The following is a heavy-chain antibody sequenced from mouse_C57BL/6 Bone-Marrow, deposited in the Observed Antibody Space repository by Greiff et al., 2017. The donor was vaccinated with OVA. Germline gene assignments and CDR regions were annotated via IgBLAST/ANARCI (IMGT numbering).Heavy chain of an antibody. CDR2: IYPRSGNT. D-gene: IGHD4-1*01. Sequence: VHLVESGAELARPGASVKLSCKASGYTFTSYGISWVKQRTGQGLEWIGEIYPRSGNTYYNEKFKGKATLTADKSSSTAYMELRSLTSEDSAVYFCALANWVYYFDCWGQGTTLTVSA. V-gene: IGHV1-81*01. CDR3: ALANWVYYFDC. CDR1: GYTFTSYG. J-gene: IGHJ2*01.